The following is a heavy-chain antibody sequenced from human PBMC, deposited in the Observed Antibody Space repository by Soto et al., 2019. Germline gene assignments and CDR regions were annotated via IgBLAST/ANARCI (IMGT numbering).Heavy chain of an antibody. CDR3: ARVLYYGMDV. CDR2: ISSSDVK. CDR1: GFSFSNPRMS. V-gene: IGHV2-26*01. J-gene: IGHJ6*02. Sequence: QVTLKESGPVLVKPTETLTLTCTFSGFSFSNPRMSVSWICQPPGKALEWLAHISSSDVKSYSTSLKSRLTILKDTSKSQVVLTMTNVDPMDTATYYCARVLYYGMDVWGQGTTVTVSS.